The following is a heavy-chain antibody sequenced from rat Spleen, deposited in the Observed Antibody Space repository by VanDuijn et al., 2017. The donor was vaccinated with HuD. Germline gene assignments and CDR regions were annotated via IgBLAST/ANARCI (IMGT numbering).Heavy chain of an antibody. D-gene: IGHD5-1*01. CDR2: ISPGGGNT. Sequence: EVQLVESGGGLVQPGRSLTLSCVASGFTFGDYYMAWVRQAPKKGLEWVASISPGGGNTFYRDSVKGRFTISRDNAESIVYLQMNSLKSEDTATYYCATQWELYHWGQGVMVTVSS. CDR1: GFTFGDYY. CDR3: ATQWELYH. V-gene: IGHV5-25*01. J-gene: IGHJ2*01.